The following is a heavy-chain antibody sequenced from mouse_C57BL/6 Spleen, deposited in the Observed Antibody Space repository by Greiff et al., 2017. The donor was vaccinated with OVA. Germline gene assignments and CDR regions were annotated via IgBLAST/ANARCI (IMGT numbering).Heavy chain of an antibody. J-gene: IGHJ2*01. V-gene: IGHV1-50*01. CDR3: ARAGITTVGAGDY. D-gene: IGHD1-1*01. CDR2: IDPSDSYT. CDR1: GYTFTSYW. Sequence: VQLQQPGAELVKPGASVKLSCKASGYTFTSYWMQWVKQRPGQGLEWIGEIDPSDSYTNYNQKFKGKATLTVDTSSSTAYMQLSSLTSEDSAVYYCARAGITTVGAGDYWGQGTTLTVSS.